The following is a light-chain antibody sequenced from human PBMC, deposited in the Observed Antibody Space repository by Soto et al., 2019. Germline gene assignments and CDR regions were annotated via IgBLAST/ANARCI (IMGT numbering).Light chain of an antibody. Sequence: DLQITQSPSTLSASVGDRVTITCRASQRISNWLAWYQQKPGKAPKLLIYKASSLESGVPSRFSGSGSGTEFTLTISSLQPDDFGTYYCQEYNSYWTFGQGTKVDIK. J-gene: IGKJ1*01. CDR1: QRISNW. CDR3: QEYNSYWT. V-gene: IGKV1-5*03. CDR2: KAS.